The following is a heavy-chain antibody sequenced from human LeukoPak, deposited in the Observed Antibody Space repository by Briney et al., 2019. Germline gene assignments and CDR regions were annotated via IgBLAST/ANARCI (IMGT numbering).Heavy chain of an antibody. CDR3: AREMRYCSGGSCYSWECQYGMDV. CDR2: ISSSSSTI. D-gene: IGHD2-15*01. Sequence: GGSLRLSCTVSGFTLSDYSMNWVRQAPGKGLEWVSYISSSSSTIFYADSVKGRFTISRDNAKKSLYLQMNSLRAEDTAMYCCAREMRYCSGGSCYSWECQYGMDVWGQGTTVTVSS. J-gene: IGHJ6*02. CDR1: GFTLSDYS. V-gene: IGHV3-48*01.